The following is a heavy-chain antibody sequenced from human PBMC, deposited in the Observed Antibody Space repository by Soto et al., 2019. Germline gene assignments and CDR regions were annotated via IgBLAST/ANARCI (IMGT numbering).Heavy chain of an antibody. V-gene: IGHV1-3*01. D-gene: IGHD4-17*01. J-gene: IGHJ4*02. Sequence: ASVKVSCKASGYTFTNFAIHWVRRAPGQSLEWMGWINAGNGDTKYSQRFQGRVTITRDTSANTAYMELSSLRFEDTAVYYCASEIDATTATSLDYWGQGTLVTVSS. CDR2: INAGNGDT. CDR3: ASEIDATTATSLDY. CDR1: GYTFTNFA.